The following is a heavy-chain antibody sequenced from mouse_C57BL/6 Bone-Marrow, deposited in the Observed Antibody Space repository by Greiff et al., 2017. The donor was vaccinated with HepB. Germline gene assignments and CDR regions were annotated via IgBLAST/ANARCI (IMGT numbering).Heavy chain of an antibody. J-gene: IGHJ3*01. CDR2: ISNGGGST. V-gene: IGHV5-12*01. D-gene: IGHD2-1*01. CDR3: ARHVNYQAWFAY. Sequence: DVMLVESGGGLVQPGGSLKLSCAASGFTFSDYYMYWVRQTPEKRLEWVAYISNGGGSTYYPDTVKGRFTISRDNAKNTLYLQMSRLKSEDTAMYYCARHVNYQAWFAYWGQGTLVTVSA. CDR1: GFTFSDYY.